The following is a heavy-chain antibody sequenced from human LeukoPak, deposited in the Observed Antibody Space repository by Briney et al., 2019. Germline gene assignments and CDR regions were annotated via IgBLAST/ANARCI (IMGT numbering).Heavy chain of an antibody. D-gene: IGHD2-15*01. V-gene: IGHV3-21*01. CDR2: ISSSSSYI. CDR3: ARERVVVAATHSSYAFDI. J-gene: IGHJ3*02. Sequence: PGGSLGLSCAASGFTFSSHSMNWVRQAPGKGLEWVSSISSSSSYIYYADSVKGRFTISRDNAKNSLYLQMNSLRAEDTAVYYCARERVVVAATHSSYAFDIWGQGTMVTVSS. CDR1: GFTFSSHS.